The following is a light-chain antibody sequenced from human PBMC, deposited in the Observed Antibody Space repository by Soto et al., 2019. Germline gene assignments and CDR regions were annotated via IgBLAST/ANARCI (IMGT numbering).Light chain of an antibody. CDR2: DAS. Sequence: EIVLTQSPATLSLSPGERATLSCRASQSVSSYLAWYQQKPGQAPRLLIYDASNRATGIPARFSGSGSGTDFTLTISSLEPEDFAVYYCQPRSNWSTFGQGTRLEIK. V-gene: IGKV3-11*01. J-gene: IGKJ5*01. CDR1: QSVSSY. CDR3: QPRSNWST.